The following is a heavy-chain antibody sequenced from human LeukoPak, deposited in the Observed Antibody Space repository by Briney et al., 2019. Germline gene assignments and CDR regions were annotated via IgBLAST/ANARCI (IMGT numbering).Heavy chain of an antibody. V-gene: IGHV3-7*04. CDR3: ARVMEAGYCSGGSCYHQPGYFDY. CDR1: GFTFSSYW. D-gene: IGHD2-15*01. Sequence: GGSLRLSCAASGFTFSSYWMSWVRQAPGKGLEWVANIKQDGSEKYYVDSGKGRFTISRDNAKNSLYLQMNSLRAEDTAVYYCARVMEAGYCSGGSCYHQPGYFDYWGQGTLVTVSS. CDR2: IKQDGSEK. J-gene: IGHJ4*02.